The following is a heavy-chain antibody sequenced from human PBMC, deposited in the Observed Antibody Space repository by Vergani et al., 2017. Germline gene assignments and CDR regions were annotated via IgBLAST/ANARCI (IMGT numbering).Heavy chain of an antibody. D-gene: IGHD6-13*01. CDR1: GFTFSSYS. J-gene: IGHJ6*02. V-gene: IGHV3-21*04. CDR3: AKDMGSSSGYYYGMDV. CDR2: ISSSSSYI. Sequence: VQLVESGGGLVKPGGSLRLSCAASGFTFSSYSMNWVRQAPGKGLEWVSSISSSSSYIYYADSVKGRFTISRDNAKNSLYLQMNSLRAEDTALYYCAKDMGSSSGYYYGMDVWGQGTTVTVSS.